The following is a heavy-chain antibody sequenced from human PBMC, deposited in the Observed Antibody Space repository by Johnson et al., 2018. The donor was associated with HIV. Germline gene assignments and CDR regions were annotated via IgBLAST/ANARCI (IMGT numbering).Heavy chain of an antibody. D-gene: IGHD5-12*01. CDR3: ARNWHSGNWCGWKAVDI. CDR2: IYSGGTT. V-gene: IGHV3-53*01. J-gene: IGHJ3*02. Sequence: VQLVESGGGLIQPGWSLRLSCAASGFTVRSNYMSWVRQAPGKGLEWVSVIYSGGTTNYADSVKGRFTISRAISKNTLYLQMNSLITEDTAVYYCARNWHSGNWCGWKAVDIWGQGTMVTVSS. CDR1: GFTVRSNY.